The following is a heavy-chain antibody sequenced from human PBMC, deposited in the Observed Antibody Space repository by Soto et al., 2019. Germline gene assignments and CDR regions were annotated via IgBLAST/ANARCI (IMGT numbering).Heavy chain of an antibody. CDR3: ARAFHDLPSGSTEDFFGF. J-gene: IGHJ4*02. Sequence: GGSLRLSCAASGFTFSSYTMHWVRQAPGKGLEWVAVISYDGTSEYYADSVKGRFTISRDNSQITLHLQMNSLRPEDTAVYYCARAFHDLPSGSTEDFFGFWGQGTLVTV. CDR1: GFTFSSYT. D-gene: IGHD3-10*01. CDR2: ISYDGTSE. V-gene: IGHV3-30-3*01.